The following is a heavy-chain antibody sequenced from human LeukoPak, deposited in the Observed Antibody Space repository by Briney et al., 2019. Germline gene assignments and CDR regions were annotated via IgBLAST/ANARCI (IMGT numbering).Heavy chain of an antibody. Sequence: GGSLRLSCAASGFTFSSYAMHWVRQAPGKGLEWVAVIWYDGTKNYHADSVKGRFTISRDNSKNTLYLQMNSLRAEDTAVYYCARDHNSGYSYGTYYYYYGMDVWGQGTTVTVSS. V-gene: IGHV3-33*01. CDR1: GFTFSSYA. D-gene: IGHD5-18*01. CDR2: IWYDGTKN. J-gene: IGHJ6*02. CDR3: ARDHNSGYSYGTYYYYYGMDV.